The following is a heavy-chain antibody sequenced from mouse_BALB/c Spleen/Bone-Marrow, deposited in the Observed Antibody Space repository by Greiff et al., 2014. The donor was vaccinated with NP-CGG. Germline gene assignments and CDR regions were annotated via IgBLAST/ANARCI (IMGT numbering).Heavy chain of an antibody. CDR1: GFNIKDTY. CDR3: AAYYYGSSQFAY. D-gene: IGHD1-1*01. CDR2: IDPANGNT. J-gene: IGHJ3*01. Sequence: EVQLQQSGAELVKPGASVKLSCTASGFNIKDTYMHWVKQRPEQGLEWIGRIDPANGNTKYDPKFQGKATITADTSSNTAYLQLSSLTSEDTAVYYCAAYYYGSSQFAYWGQRTLVTVSA. V-gene: IGHV14-3*02.